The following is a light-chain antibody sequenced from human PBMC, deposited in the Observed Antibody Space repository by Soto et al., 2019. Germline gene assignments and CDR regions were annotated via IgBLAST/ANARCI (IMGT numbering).Light chain of an antibody. CDR1: SSNIGSNT. V-gene: IGLV1-44*01. J-gene: IGLJ1*01. Sequence: QSVLTQPPSASGTPGQRVTISCSGSSSNIGSNTVNWFQQLPGTAPKLLIFSNNQRPSAAPDRFSGSKSGTSASLAISGLQSEDEADYYCAAWDDSLNGYVFGTGTKVTVL. CDR2: SNN. CDR3: AAWDDSLNGYV.